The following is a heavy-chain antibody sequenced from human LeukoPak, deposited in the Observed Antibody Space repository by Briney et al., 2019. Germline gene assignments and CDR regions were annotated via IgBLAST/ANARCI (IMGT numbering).Heavy chain of an antibody. J-gene: IGHJ5*02. Sequence: ASVKVSCKASGYTFNSYGFSWVRQAPGQGLEWMGWISAYNGNTNYAQKLQGRVTMTTDTSSSTAYMELRSLRSDDTAVYYCARDRAAAANWFDPWGQGTLVTVSS. CDR2: ISAYNGNT. D-gene: IGHD6-13*01. V-gene: IGHV1-18*01. CDR1: GYTFNSYG. CDR3: ARDRAAAANWFDP.